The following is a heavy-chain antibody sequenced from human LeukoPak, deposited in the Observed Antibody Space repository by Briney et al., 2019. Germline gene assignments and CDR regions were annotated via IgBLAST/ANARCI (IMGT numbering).Heavy chain of an antibody. CDR3: ARGHYDILTGYYGYYYYYMDV. CDR1: GFTFSDYY. V-gene: IGHV3-11*04. D-gene: IGHD3-9*01. Sequence: GGSLRLSCAASGFTFSDYYMSWIRQAPGKGLEWVSYISSSGSTIYYADSVKGRFTISRDNAKNSLYLQMDSLRAEDTAVYYCARGHYDILTGYYGYYYYYMDVWGKGTTVTVSS. CDR2: ISSSGSTI. J-gene: IGHJ6*03.